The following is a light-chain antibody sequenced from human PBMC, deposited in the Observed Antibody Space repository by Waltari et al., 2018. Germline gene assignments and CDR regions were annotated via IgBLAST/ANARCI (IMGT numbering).Light chain of an antibody. J-gene: IGLJ2*01. CDR1: SSNIGAGYD. CDR3: QSYDSSLSGNVV. V-gene: IGLV1-40*01. Sequence: GAPGQRVTISCTGSSSNIGAGYDVHWYQQLPGTAPKLLIYGNSNRPSGVPDRFSGSKSGTSASLAITGLQAEDEADYYCQSYDSSLSGNVVFGGGTKLTVL. CDR2: GNS.